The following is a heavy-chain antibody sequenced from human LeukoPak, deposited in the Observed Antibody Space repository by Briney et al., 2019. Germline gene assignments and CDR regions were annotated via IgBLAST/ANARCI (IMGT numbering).Heavy chain of an antibody. CDR3: AREYCSSTSCSRHYYYYGMDV. V-gene: IGHV1-46*01. CDR2: INPSGVST. D-gene: IGHD2-2*01. J-gene: IGHJ6*04. Sequence: ASVKVSCKASGYTFTSYYMHWVRQAPGQGLEWMGIINPSGVSTSYAQKFQGRVTMTRDTSTNTVYMELGSLRSEDTAVYYCAREYCSSTSCSRHYYYYGMDVWGKGPTVTVSS. CDR1: GYTFTSYY.